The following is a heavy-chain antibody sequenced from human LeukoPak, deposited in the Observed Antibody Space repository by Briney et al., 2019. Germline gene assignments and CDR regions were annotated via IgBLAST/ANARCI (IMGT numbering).Heavy chain of an antibody. CDR1: GGSISSYY. Sequence: SETLSLTCTVSGGSISSYYWSWIRQPPGKGLEWIGYINYSGSTNYNPSLKSRVTVSVDSSNNQFSLKLRSVTAADTAVYYCARVRRFSGYYNVYFDYWGQGTLVTVSS. CDR3: ARVRRFSGYYNVYFDY. D-gene: IGHD3-3*01. CDR2: INYSGST. V-gene: IGHV4-59*01. J-gene: IGHJ4*02.